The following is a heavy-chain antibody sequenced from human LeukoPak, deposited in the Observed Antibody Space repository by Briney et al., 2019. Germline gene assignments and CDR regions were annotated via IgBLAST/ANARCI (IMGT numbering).Heavy chain of an antibody. J-gene: IGHJ6*03. V-gene: IGHV3-43*02. CDR1: GFTFDDYA. CDR3: AKVPKYSSGWYYYYYYMDV. CDR2: ISGDGGST. D-gene: IGHD6-19*01. Sequence: GGSLRLSCAASGFTFDDYAMHWVRQAPGKGLEWVSLISGDGGSTYYADSVKGRFTISRDNSKNSLYLQMNSLRTEDTALYYCAKVPKYSSGWYYYYYYMDVWGKGTTVTVSS.